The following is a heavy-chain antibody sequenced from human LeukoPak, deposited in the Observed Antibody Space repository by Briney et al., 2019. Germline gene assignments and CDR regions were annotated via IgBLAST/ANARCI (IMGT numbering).Heavy chain of an antibody. CDR2: ISAYNGNT. CDR3: ARVPESFYSGYDPKVDY. D-gene: IGHD5-12*01. V-gene: IGHV1-18*01. J-gene: IGHJ4*02. CDR1: GYTFTSYG. Sequence: GASVKVSCKASGYTFTSYGISWVRQAPGQGLEWMGWISAYNGNTNYAQKLQGRVTMTTDTSTSTAYMELRSLRSDDTAVYYCARVPESFYSGYDPKVDYWGQGTLVTVSS.